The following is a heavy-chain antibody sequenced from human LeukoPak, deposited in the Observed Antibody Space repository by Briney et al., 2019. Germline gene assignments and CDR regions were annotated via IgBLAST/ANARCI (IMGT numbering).Heavy chain of an antibody. Sequence: SQTLSLTCTVSGGSISSGGYYWSWIRQHPGKGLEWIGYIYYSGSTYYNPSLKSRVTISVDTSKKQFSLKLSSVTAADTAVYYCARDYGSGSYYDYWGQGTLVTVSS. J-gene: IGHJ4*02. CDR3: ARDYGSGSYYDY. CDR1: GGSISSGGYY. CDR2: IYYSGST. D-gene: IGHD3-10*01. V-gene: IGHV4-31*03.